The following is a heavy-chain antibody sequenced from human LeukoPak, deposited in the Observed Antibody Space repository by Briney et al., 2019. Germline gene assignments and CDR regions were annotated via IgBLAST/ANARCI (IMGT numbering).Heavy chain of an antibody. Sequence: GESLKISCKGSGYSFTSYWIGWVRQMPGKGLEWMGIIHPGDSDTRYSPSFQGQVTISADKSISTAYLQWSSLKASDTAMYYCARHSYYDSSGYNWFDPWGQGTLSPSPQ. CDR2: IHPGDSDT. CDR3: ARHSYYDSSGYNWFDP. D-gene: IGHD3-22*01. J-gene: IGHJ5*02. CDR1: GYSFTSYW. V-gene: IGHV5-51*01.